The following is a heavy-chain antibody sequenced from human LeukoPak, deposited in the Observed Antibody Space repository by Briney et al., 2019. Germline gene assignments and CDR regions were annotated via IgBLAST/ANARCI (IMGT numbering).Heavy chain of an antibody. CDR3: ARWAVGAAAGINWFDP. V-gene: IGHV4-59*01. CDR1: GGSISSYY. Sequence: PSETLSLTCTVSGGSISSYYWSWIRQPPGKGLEWIGYIYYSGSTNYNPSLESRVTISVDTSKNQFSLKLSPVTAADTAVYYCARWAVGAAAGINWFDPWGQGTLVTVSS. CDR2: IYYSGST. D-gene: IGHD6-13*01. J-gene: IGHJ5*02.